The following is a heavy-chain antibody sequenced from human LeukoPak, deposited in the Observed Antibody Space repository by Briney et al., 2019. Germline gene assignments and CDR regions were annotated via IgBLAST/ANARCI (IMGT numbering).Heavy chain of an antibody. V-gene: IGHV5-51*01. Sequence: AGESLKISCKGSGYSFTSYWIGWVRQMPGKGLEWMGIIYPGDSDTAYSPSFQGQVTISADTSIMTVYLQWTSLKASDTAMYYCARHVSVDPDSPTTTGKRSAGFEVWGQGTMVIVSS. CDR2: IYPGDSDT. CDR1: GYSFTSYW. D-gene: IGHD1-1*01. J-gene: IGHJ3*01. CDR3: ARHVSVDPDSPTTTGKRSAGFEV.